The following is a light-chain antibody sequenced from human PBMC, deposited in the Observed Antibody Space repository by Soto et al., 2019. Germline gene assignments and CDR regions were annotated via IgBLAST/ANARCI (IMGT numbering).Light chain of an antibody. CDR3: QQLFDSPIT. V-gene: IGKV1-9*01. Sequence: DVDVTQTPSFLSPSIEETVTVTCGASQVISTSLAWYQVKPGKAPKLLIYAASTLESGVPSRFSATVSGTEFSLTITSLQPEDFATYYCQQLFDSPITFGQGTRLEIK. CDR2: AAS. CDR1: QVISTS. J-gene: IGKJ5*01.